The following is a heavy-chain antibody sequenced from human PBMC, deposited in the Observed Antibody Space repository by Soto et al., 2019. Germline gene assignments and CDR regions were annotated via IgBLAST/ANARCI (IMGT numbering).Heavy chain of an antibody. J-gene: IGHJ4*02. CDR1: GGSISGYY. CDR3: ARHLPYCGGDCDSLDY. CDR2: INHSGNT. Sequence: SETLSLTCTVSGGSISGYYWSWIRQPPGKGLEWIGEINHSGNTNYNPSLKSRVTISVDTSKNQFSLKLSSVTAADTAVYYCARHLPYCGGDCDSLDYWGQGTLVTVSS. D-gene: IGHD2-21*02. V-gene: IGHV4-34*01.